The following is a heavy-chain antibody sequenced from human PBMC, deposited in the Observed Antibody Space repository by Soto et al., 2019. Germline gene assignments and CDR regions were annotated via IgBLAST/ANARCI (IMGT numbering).Heavy chain of an antibody. CDR3: ARPYCSRTTCHPYYYYYGLNV. CDR2: ISFDGNQK. Sequence: GGSLRLSCSASGFILGDYAPHWVRQAPGKGLEWLAVISFDGNQKYYADSVQARFTVSRDNSQNTLHLQMNSLRAEDTAVYYCARPYCSRTTCHPYYYYYGLNVWGHGTKVTVSS. CDR1: GFILGDYA. D-gene: IGHD2-2*01. J-gene: IGHJ6*02. V-gene: IGHV3-30*17.